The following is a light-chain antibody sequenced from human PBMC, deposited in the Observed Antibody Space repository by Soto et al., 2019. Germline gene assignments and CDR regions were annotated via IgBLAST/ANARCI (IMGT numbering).Light chain of an antibody. CDR1: QSVGSN. J-gene: IGKJ4*01. Sequence: EVVMTQSPASLSVSPGERATISCRASQSVGSNLAWYQQKPDQTPRLLIYGASTRATGVPARFSGSGSGTEFTLTISSLQSEDFAIYYCQQYDKLPPVTFGVGTKVEIK. CDR2: GAS. CDR3: QQYDKLPPVT. V-gene: IGKV3-15*01.